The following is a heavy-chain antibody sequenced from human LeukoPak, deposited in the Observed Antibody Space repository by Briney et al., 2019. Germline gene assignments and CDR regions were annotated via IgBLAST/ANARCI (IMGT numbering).Heavy chain of an antibody. D-gene: IGHD3-3*01. CDR1: GGSLDTYC. J-gene: IGHJ4*02. Sequence: SETLSLTCTVSGGSLDTYCWKWIWQPGPQRLEWLGRMFTSGDTYYNPSLRGRLTISLDTAKNKIFLNLTSVTAADTAVYFCSRDTVFGVQYPGFYGLDQWGQGALVTVSS. CDR3: SRDTVFGVQYPGFYGLDQ. V-gene: IGHV4-4*07. CDR2: MFTSGDT.